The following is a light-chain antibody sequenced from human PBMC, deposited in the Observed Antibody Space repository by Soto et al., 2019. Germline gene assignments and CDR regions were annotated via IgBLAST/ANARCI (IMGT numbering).Light chain of an antibody. CDR3: QQYDNGYT. V-gene: IGKV1-33*01. CDR2: DAS. Sequence: DIQMTQSPSSLSASVGDRVTITCQASQDISNYLNWYQQKPGKAPKLLIYDASNLETGVPSRFSGSVSGTDFTFTISSLQPEDIATYYCQQYDNGYTFGQGTKLEIK. CDR1: QDISNY. J-gene: IGKJ2*01.